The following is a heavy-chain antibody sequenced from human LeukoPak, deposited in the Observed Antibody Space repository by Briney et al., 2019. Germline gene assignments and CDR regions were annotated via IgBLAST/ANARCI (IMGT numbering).Heavy chain of an antibody. CDR3: ALIGYYRAFDI. CDR1: GGSFSGYY. D-gene: IGHD3-9*01. V-gene: IGHV4-59*10. CDR2: IYTSGST. J-gene: IGHJ3*02. Sequence: SETLSLTCAVYGGSFSGYYRSWIRQPAGKGLEWIGRIYTSGSTNYNPSLKSRVTMSVDTSKNQFSLKLSSVTAADTAVYYCALIGYYRAFDIWGQGTMVTVSS.